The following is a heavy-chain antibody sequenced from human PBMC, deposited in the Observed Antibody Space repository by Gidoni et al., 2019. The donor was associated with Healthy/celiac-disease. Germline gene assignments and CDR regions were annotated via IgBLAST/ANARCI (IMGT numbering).Heavy chain of an antibody. CDR2: IKSKTDGGTT. Sequence: EVQLVESGGGLVKPGGSRRLSCAASGFTFSNAWMSWVRQAPGKGLEWVGRIKSKTDGGTTDYAAPVKGRFTISRDDSKNTLYLQMNSLKTEDTAVYYCGHDYGDSFDYWGQGTLVTVSS. CDR3: GHDYGDSFDY. V-gene: IGHV3-15*01. J-gene: IGHJ4*02. D-gene: IGHD4-17*01. CDR1: GFTFSNAW.